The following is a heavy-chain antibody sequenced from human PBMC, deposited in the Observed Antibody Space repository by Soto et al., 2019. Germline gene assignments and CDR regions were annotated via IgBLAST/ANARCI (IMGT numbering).Heavy chain of an antibody. D-gene: IGHD2-2*01. CDR2: ISAYNGNT. V-gene: IGHV1-18*01. CDR1: GYTFTSYG. CDR3: ARYCSSTSCYWAISGGVGYYYGMDV. Sequence: ASVKVSCKASGYTFTSYGISWVRQAPGQGLEWMGWISAYNGNTNYAQKLQGRVTMTTDTSTSTAYMGLRSLRSDDTAVYYCARYCSSTSCYWAISGGVGYYYGMDVWGQGTTVTVSS. J-gene: IGHJ6*02.